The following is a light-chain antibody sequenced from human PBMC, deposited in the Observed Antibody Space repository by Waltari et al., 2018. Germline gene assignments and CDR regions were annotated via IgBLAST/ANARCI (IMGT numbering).Light chain of an antibody. V-gene: IGKV1-NL1*01. J-gene: IGKJ2*01. Sequence: DIQMTQSPSSLSASLGDRVTITCRARQGISNSLAWHQQQPRKAPLLLLYAATRVETGVPSRISGSGAGTDFTLTSSRLQPEDVATYCCQQYYSTRYTFGQGTKLEIK. CDR1: QGISNS. CDR2: AAT. CDR3: QQYYSTRYT.